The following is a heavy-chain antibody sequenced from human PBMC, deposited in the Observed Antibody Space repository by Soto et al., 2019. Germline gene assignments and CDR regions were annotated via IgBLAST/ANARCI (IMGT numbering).Heavy chain of an antibody. CDR3: VRTAWDSSGRYSFAH. J-gene: IGHJ4*02. V-gene: IGHV4-59*01. CDR2: IYSSGST. D-gene: IGHD6-19*01. Sequence: WGTLALSGAVSRGSSVGYYWSYVRLRPGKGLDGIGSIYSSGSTDYNPSLKIRVTISVATPKNKFSLVVKSVTAADTAVYYCVRTAWDSSGRYSFAHWGPGILVTVS. CDR1: RGSSVGYY.